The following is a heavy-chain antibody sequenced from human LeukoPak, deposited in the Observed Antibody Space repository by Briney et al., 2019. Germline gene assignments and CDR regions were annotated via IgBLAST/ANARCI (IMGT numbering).Heavy chain of an antibody. Sequence: GGSLRLSCAVSGFTFSSYSMNWVRQAPGKGLEWVGRTRNKANSFTTEYAASVKGRFTISRDDSKNSLYLQMNTLKSEDTAVYYCARAGCGGGSCQFDYWGQGTLVTVSS. D-gene: IGHD2-15*01. V-gene: IGHV3-72*01. CDR3: ARAGCGGGSCQFDY. CDR1: GFTFSSYS. J-gene: IGHJ4*02. CDR2: TRNKANSFTT.